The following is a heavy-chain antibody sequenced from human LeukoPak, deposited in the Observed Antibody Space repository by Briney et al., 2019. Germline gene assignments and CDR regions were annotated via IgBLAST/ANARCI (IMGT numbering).Heavy chain of an antibody. CDR1: GFTFDDYA. CDR3: AKDIYYDSSGDFDY. V-gene: IGHV3-9*01. J-gene: IGHJ4*02. D-gene: IGHD3-22*01. CDR2: ISWNSGSI. Sequence: GGSLRLSCAASGFTFDDYAMHWVRQAPGKGLEWVSGISWNSGSIGYADSVKGRFTISRDNAKNSLYLQMNSLRAEDTALYYCAKDIYYDSSGDFDYWGPGTLVTVSS.